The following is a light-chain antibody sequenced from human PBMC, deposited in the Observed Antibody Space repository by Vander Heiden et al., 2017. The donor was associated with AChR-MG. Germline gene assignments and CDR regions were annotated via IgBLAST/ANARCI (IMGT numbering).Light chain of an antibody. CDR1: QLGNQH. CDR2: HNT. Sequence: SFDLTQPPSVSVSPGQTATIARPADQLGNQHVCWYQPQPSQSPVQVIYHNTNRPSGIPERFSGSKSGKTATLTISGTQGRDEGDYYCQAWDGPTVVFGGGTKPTVL. V-gene: IGLV3-1*01. CDR3: QAWDGPTVV. J-gene: IGLJ2*01.